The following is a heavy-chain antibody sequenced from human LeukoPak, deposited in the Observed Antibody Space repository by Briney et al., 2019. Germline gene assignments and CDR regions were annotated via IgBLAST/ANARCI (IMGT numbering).Heavy chain of an antibody. CDR3: ARDLQGLGRRRAPAYYCYMDV. CDR2: INPSGGST. CDR1: GYTFTSYY. V-gene: IGHV1-46*01. J-gene: IGHJ6*03. D-gene: IGHD3-16*01. Sequence: GASVKVSCKASGYTFTSYYMHWVRQAPGQGHEWVGIINPSGGSTSYAQKFQGRVTMTRDTSISTAYMELSRLRSDDTAVYYCARDLQGLGRRRAPAYYCYMDVWGKGTTVTVSS.